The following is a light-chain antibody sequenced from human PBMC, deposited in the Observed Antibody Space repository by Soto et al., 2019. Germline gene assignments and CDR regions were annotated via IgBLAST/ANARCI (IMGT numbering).Light chain of an antibody. CDR3: QTWGTGIRV. J-gene: IGLJ1*01. CDR1: SGHSNYA. V-gene: IGLV4-69*02. CDR2: LNSDGSH. Sequence: QPVLTQSPSASASLGASVKLTCTLSSGHSNYAIAWHQQQPQKGPRFLMRLNSDGSHTKGDGIPDRFSGSSSGAERYLTISNLQSEDEADYYCQTWGTGIRVLGTGTKVTVL.